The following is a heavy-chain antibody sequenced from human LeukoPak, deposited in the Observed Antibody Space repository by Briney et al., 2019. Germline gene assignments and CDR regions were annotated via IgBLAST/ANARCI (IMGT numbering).Heavy chain of an antibody. CDR2: IYYSGST. J-gene: IGHJ4*02. Sequence: PSETLSLTCTVSGGSISSYYWSWIRQPPGKGLEWIGYIYYSGSTNYNPSLKSRVTISVDTSKNQFSLKLSSVTAADTAVYYCAREAIAVAGSFDYWGQGILVTVSS. V-gene: IGHV4-59*01. D-gene: IGHD6-19*01. CDR3: AREAIAVAGSFDY. CDR1: GGSISSYY.